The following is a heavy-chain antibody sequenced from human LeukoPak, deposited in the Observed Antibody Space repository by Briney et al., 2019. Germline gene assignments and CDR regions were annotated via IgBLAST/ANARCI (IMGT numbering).Heavy chain of an antibody. D-gene: IGHD6-13*01. CDR3: ARGSTSSSPLDY. V-gene: IGHV3-30*02. Sequence: PGGSLRLSCAASGFTFSSYGMHWVRQAPGKGLEWVAFIRYDGSNRYYADSVKGRFTISRDNSKNTLYLPMNSLRAEDTAVYYCARGSTSSSPLDYWGQGTLVTVSS. J-gene: IGHJ4*02. CDR2: IRYDGSNR. CDR1: GFTFSSYG.